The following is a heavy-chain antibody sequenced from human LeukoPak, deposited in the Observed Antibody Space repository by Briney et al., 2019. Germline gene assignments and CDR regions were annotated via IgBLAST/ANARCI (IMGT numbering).Heavy chain of an antibody. V-gene: IGHV3-21*01. CDR1: GFTFSSYS. J-gene: IGHJ4*02. CDR2: ISSSSSYI. D-gene: IGHD4-23*01. Sequence: SGGSLRLSCAASGFTFSSYSMNWVRQAPGKGLEWVSSISSSSSYIYYADSVKGRFTISRDNAKNSLYLQMNSLRAEDTAVYYCAREIGGHRLVYFDYWGQGTLVTVSS. CDR3: AREIGGHRLVYFDY.